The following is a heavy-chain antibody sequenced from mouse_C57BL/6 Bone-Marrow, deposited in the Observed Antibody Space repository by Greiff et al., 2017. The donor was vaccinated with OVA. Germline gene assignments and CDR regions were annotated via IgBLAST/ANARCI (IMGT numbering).Heavy chain of an antibody. Sequence: EVQLQQSGPVLVKPGASVKMSCKASGYTFTDYYMNWVKQSHGKSLEWIGVINPYNGGTSYNQKFKGKATLTVDKSSSTAYMELNSLTSEDSAVYYCATIYYGSSPYYYAMDYWGQGTSVTVSS. CDR1: GYTFTDYY. D-gene: IGHD2-1*01. V-gene: IGHV1-19*01. J-gene: IGHJ4*01. CDR2: INPYNGGT. CDR3: ATIYYGSSPYYYAMDY.